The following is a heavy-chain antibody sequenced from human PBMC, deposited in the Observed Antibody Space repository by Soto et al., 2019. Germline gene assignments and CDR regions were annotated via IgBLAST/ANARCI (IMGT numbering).Heavy chain of an antibody. CDR1: GFTFSAYN. V-gene: IGHV3-21*01. Sequence: KPGGSLRLSCARSGFTFSAYNINWVRQAPGKGLEWVSSISAGSIFIYQPDSMKGRFTISRDDARNSVYLQMNSLTAKDTAVYYCARSPGVGVRGAYWGQGTLVTVSS. J-gene: IGHJ4*02. CDR3: ARSPGVGVRGAY. CDR2: ISAGSIFI. D-gene: IGHD3-16*01.